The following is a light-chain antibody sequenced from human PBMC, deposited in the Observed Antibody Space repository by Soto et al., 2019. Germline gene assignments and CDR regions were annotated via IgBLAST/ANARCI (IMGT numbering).Light chain of an antibody. CDR2: EVN. Sequence: QSALTQPPSASGSPGQSVPISCTGASRDVGGNDYVSWYQHHPGKVPKLMIFEVNKRPSGVPHRFSGSKSGNTASLTVSGLQAEDEADYYCCSYGFAGSDYLVFGGGTKLTVL. CDR1: SRDVGGNDY. CDR3: CSYGFAGSDYLV. J-gene: IGLJ3*02. V-gene: IGLV2-8*01.